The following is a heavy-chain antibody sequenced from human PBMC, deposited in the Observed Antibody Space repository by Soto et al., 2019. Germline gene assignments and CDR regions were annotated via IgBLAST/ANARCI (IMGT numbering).Heavy chain of an antibody. V-gene: IGHV3-48*01. Sequence: EEQLVESGGGLVQPGGSLRLSCAASGFTFSNHVMNWVRQAPGRGLECVSSINRDSNTFYADSVKGRFTISRDNAKDSLYLQMNSLRADDTDVYYCVNGDYYVGQGTLVTVSS. CDR3: VNGDYY. D-gene: IGHD4-17*01. CDR1: GFTFSNHV. CDR2: INRDSNT. J-gene: IGHJ4*02.